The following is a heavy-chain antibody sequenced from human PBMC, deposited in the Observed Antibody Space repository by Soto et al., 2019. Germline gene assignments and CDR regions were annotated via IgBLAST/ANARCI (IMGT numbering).Heavy chain of an antibody. CDR3: TTDDDSSGWYDYYYGMDV. CDR2: IKSKTDGGTT. Sequence: GGSLRLSCAASGFTFSSYDMHWVRQATGKGLEWVGRIKSKTDGGTTDYAAPVKGRFTISRDDSKNTLYLQMNSLKTEDTAVYYCTTDDDSSGWYDYYYGMDVWGQGTTVTVSS. CDR1: GFTFSSYD. J-gene: IGHJ6*02. D-gene: IGHD3-22*01. V-gene: IGHV3-15*07.